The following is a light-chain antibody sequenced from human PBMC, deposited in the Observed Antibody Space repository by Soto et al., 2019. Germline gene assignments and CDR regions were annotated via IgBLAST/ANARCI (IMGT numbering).Light chain of an antibody. CDR3: QQSSSWPT. V-gene: IGKV3-11*01. CDR2: DAS. CDR1: QSVSTY. Sequence: DIVLTQSPATLSLSPGERVTLSCRTSQSVSTYLAWYQQKAGQAPRLLIYDASNRATGIPARFSGSGSGTDFALTISTLEPEDFAVYYCQQSSSWPTCGQGTRLESK. J-gene: IGKJ5*01.